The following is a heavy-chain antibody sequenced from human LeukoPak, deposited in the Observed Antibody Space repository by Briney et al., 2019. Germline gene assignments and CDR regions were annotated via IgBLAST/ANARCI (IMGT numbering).Heavy chain of an antibody. CDR3: ARGSFLITFGGFIG. CDR2: ISSRSRTI. J-gene: IGHJ4*02. V-gene: IGHV3-48*01. Sequence: GGSLSLSCAASGFTFSSYSMNWVRQAPGKGLEGVSYISSRSRTIYYADSVKDRFNIPRDNAKHSLYLQINSLRAEDTAVYYCARGSFLITFGGFIGWGQGTLVTVSS. CDR1: GFTFSSYS. D-gene: IGHD3-16*02.